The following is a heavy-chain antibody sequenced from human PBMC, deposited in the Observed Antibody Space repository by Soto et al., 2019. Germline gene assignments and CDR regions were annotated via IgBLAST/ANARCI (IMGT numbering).Heavy chain of an antibody. CDR2: ISSSSSYI. CDR3: ARDLVARPTSPLGHYYYYGMDV. Sequence: EVQLVESGGGLVKPGGSLRLSCAASGFTFSSYSMNWVRQAPGKGLEWVSSISSSSSYIYYADSVKGRFTNSRDNAKNSPYLQMNSLTAEDTAVYYCARDLVARPTSPLGHYYYYGMDVWGQGTTVTVSS. D-gene: IGHD2-2*01. V-gene: IGHV3-21*01. CDR1: GFTFSSYS. J-gene: IGHJ6*02.